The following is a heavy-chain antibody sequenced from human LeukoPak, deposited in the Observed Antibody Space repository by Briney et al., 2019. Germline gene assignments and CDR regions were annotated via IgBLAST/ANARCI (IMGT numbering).Heavy chain of an antibody. CDR3: ARERGITIFGVLTHDAFDV. V-gene: IGHV4-59*01. J-gene: IGHJ3*01. CDR1: GGSISTYY. Sequence: PSETLSLTCTVSGGSISTYYWSWIRQPPGKGLEWIGYISYSGSTKYKPSLKSRVTISIDTSKNQFSLNLSSVTAADTAVYYCARERGITIFGVLTHDAFDVWGQGTMVTVSS. D-gene: IGHD3-3*01. CDR2: ISYSGST.